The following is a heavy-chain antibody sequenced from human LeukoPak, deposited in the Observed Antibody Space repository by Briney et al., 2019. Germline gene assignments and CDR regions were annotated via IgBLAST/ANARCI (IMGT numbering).Heavy chain of an antibody. V-gene: IGHV3-21*01. J-gene: IGHJ4*02. D-gene: IGHD2-21*02. Sequence: GGSLRLSCAASGFTFSSYSMNWVRQAPGKGLEWVSSINSSSSYIYNADSVKGRYTISRDNAKNSQYLQMNSLRAEDTAVYYCASGAPAAIVVVTARVYWGQGTLVTASS. CDR3: ASGAPAAIVVVTARVY. CDR2: INSSSSYI. CDR1: GFTFSSYS.